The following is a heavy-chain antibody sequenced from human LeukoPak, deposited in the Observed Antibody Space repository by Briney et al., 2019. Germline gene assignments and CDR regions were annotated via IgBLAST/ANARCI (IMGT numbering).Heavy chain of an antibody. CDR2: ISSSSSTI. Sequence: GGSLRLSCAASGFTFSSYSMNWVRQAPGKGLEWVSYISSSSSTIYYADSVKGRFTISRDNAKDSLYLQMNSLRAEDTAVYYCARDFYSNLDYWGQGTLATVSS. CDR3: ARDFYSNLDY. V-gene: IGHV3-48*01. CDR1: GFTFSSYS. J-gene: IGHJ4*02. D-gene: IGHD4-11*01.